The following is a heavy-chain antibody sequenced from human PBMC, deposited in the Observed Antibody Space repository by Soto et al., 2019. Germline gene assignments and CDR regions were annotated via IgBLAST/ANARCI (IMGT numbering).Heavy chain of an antibody. D-gene: IGHD3-9*01. CDR2: ISGSGGST. Sequence: SLRLSCAASGFTFSSYAMSWVRQAPGKGLEWVSAISGSGGSTYYADSVKGRFTISRDNSKNTLYLQMNSLRAEDTAVYYCAKDKDRDFDWPSPFDYWGQGTLVTVSS. CDR1: GFTFSSYA. J-gene: IGHJ4*02. V-gene: IGHV3-23*01. CDR3: AKDKDRDFDWPSPFDY.